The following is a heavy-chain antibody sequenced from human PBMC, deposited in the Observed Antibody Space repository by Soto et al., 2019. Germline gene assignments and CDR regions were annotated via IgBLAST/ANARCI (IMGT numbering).Heavy chain of an antibody. Sequence: PGGSLRLSFAASGFTFSSYSMNWVRQAPGKGLEWVSSISSSSSYIYYADSVKGRFTISRDNAKNSLYLQMNSLRAEDTAVYYCARMPFYADYYYYYGMDVWGQGTTVTVSS. D-gene: IGHD2-2*01. V-gene: IGHV3-21*01. CDR2: ISSSSSYI. CDR3: ARMPFYADYYYYYGMDV. J-gene: IGHJ6*02. CDR1: GFTFSSYS.